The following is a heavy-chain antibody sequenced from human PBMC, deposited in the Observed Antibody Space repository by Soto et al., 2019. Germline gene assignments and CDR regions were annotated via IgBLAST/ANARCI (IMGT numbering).Heavy chain of an antibody. CDR2: ISAYNGNT. CDR1: GYTFTSYG. D-gene: IGHD3-22*01. CDR3: ERDHSVQYYYDSSGYQRGVDP. V-gene: IGHV1-18*01. J-gene: IGHJ5*02. Sequence: QVQLVQSGAEVKKPGASVKVSCKASGYTFTSYGISWVRQAPGQGLEGMGWISAYNGNTNDAQKLRGRLTMTTYTSTSTAYMELRSMRSDDTAVYYCERDHSVQYYYDSSGYQRGVDPWGQGTLVTVSS.